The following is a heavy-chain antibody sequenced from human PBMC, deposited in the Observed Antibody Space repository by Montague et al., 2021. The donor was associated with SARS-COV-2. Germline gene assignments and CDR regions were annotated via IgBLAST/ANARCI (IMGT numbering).Heavy chain of an antibody. J-gene: IGHJ6*02. CDR3: ARTSRGSRYFYGVDV. V-gene: IGHV4-59*01. CDR1: SGSLSGYY. Sequence: SETLSLTCAVYSGSLSGYYWSWIRQPPGTGLEWIGYIFRSGATNYNPPLKSRVIISLDTSKSQFSLRLSSVTAADTAIYYCARTSRGSRYFYGVDVWGQGTTVTVSS. CDR2: IFRSGAT. D-gene: IGHD3-10*01.